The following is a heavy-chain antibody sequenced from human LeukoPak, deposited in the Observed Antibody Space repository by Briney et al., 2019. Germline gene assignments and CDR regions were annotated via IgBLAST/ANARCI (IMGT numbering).Heavy chain of an antibody. J-gene: IGHJ3*02. CDR3: ARPFSNTEPVDI. Sequence: GESLKISCTGSGYTFANYWIGWVRQMPGKGLEWMGVIYPGDSDVRYGPSFQGQVTISADKSISTAYLQWNSLKASDIAMYYCARPFSNTEPVDIWDQGTMVTVSS. CDR2: IYPGDSDV. CDR1: GYTFANYW. V-gene: IGHV5-51*01. D-gene: IGHD2/OR15-2a*01.